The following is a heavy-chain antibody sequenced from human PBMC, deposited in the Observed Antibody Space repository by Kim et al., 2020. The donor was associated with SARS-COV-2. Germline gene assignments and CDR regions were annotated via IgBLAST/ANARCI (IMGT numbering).Heavy chain of an antibody. Sequence: EYAASVKGRFTISRDDSKSIAYLQMNSLKTEDTAVYYCTAGYYYYYYMDVWGKGTTVTVSS. CDR3: TAGYYYYYYMDV. V-gene: IGHV3-49*02. J-gene: IGHJ6*03.